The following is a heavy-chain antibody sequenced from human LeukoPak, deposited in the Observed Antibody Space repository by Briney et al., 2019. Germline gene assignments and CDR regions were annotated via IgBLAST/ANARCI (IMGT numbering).Heavy chain of an antibody. V-gene: IGHV3-11*04. D-gene: IGHD2-15*01. Sequence: GGSLRLSCGASGFTFSDSFMSWIRQPPGKGLEWLSYISTCGSVTDYADSVKGRFTISRDNAKKLVYLELKSLRAEDTALYYCVREDSRGAFDIWGQGTMVIGSS. CDR1: GFTFSDSF. J-gene: IGHJ3*02. CDR3: VREDSRGAFDI. CDR2: ISTCGSVT.